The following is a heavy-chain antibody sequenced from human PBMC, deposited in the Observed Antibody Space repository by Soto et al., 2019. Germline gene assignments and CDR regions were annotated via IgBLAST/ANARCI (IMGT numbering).Heavy chain of an antibody. Sequence: SETLSLTCTVSGGSISSYYWSWIRQPPGKGLEWIGEIYHSGSTNYNPSLKSRVTISVDKSKNQFSLKLSSVTAADTAVYYCARGFTSGWYGYSFDYWGQGTLVTSPQ. V-gene: IGHV4-59*12. CDR3: ARGFTSGWYGYSFDY. CDR2: IYHSGST. CDR1: GGSISSYY. D-gene: IGHD6-19*01. J-gene: IGHJ4*02.